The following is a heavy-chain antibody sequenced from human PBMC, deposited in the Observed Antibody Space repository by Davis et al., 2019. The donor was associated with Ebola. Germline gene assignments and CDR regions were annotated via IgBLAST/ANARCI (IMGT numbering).Heavy chain of an antibody. CDR3: ARGWLRTGLDY. CDR2: TYYNSKWYN. V-gene: IGHV6-1*01. D-gene: IGHD5-12*01. J-gene: IGHJ4*02. Sequence: HSQTLSLTCAISGDSVSSGGWNWIRQSPSRGLEWLGRTYYNSKWYNDYSESVKSRVTINPDTSENQFSLQVNSVSPDDTAVYYCARGWLRTGLDYWGQGTLVTVSS. CDR1: GDSVSSGG.